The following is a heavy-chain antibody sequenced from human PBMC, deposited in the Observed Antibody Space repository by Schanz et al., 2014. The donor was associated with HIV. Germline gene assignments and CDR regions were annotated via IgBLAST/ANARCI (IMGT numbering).Heavy chain of an antibody. V-gene: IGHV3-33*01. Sequence: VQLVESGGGVVQPGRSLRLSCTASGFTFSSSGMHWVRQAPGKGLEWVAAMWYDESHKGYADSVKGRFTISRDNSKNTLYLQMNSLRAEDTAVYYCARGSGPYYYYYGMDVWGQGTTVTVS. CDR2: MWYDESHK. CDR1: GFTFSSSG. CDR3: ARGSGPYYYYYGMDV. D-gene: IGHD3-10*01. J-gene: IGHJ6*02.